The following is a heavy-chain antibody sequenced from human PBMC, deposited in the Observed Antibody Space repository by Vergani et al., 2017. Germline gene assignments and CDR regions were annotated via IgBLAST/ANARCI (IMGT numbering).Heavy chain of an antibody. CDR3: ARDNGGSNFDY. CDR2: ISWNSGST. D-gene: IGHD2-15*01. Sequence: EVQLVESGGGLVQPGRSLRLSCAASGFTFDDYAMHWVRQAPGKGLEWVSGISWNSGSTGYADSVKGRFTISRDNAKNSLYLQMNSLRAEDTAVYYCARDNGGSNFDYWGQGTLVTVSS. V-gene: IGHV3-9*01. J-gene: IGHJ4*02. CDR1: GFTFDDYA.